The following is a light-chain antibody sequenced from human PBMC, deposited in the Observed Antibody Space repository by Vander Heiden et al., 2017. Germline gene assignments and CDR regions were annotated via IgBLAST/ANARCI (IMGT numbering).Light chain of an antibody. CDR3: YSTDSSGNHWV. CDR2: EDS. V-gene: IGLV3-10*01. CDR1: ELRKKD. Sequence: SYELTQPPSVSVSPGHTARITWAGYELRKKDAYWYQQKSGQAPVLVIYEDSKRPAGIPERFSGSSSGTMATLTISGAQVEDEADYYCYSTDSSGNHWVFGGGTKLTVL. J-gene: IGLJ3*02.